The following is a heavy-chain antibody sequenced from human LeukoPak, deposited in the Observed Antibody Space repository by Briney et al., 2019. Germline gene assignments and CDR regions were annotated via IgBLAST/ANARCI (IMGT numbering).Heavy chain of an antibody. D-gene: IGHD6-13*01. CDR3: AKGAPSRWYSWDY. CDR2: ISGGGGST. CDR1: GFTFSNYA. Sequence: PGGSLRLSCAASGFTFSNYAMSWVRQAPGKGLEWVSTISGGGGSTYYADSVKGRFTISRDNSKNTLYLQMNSLRAEDTAVYYCAKGAPSRWYSWDYWGQGTLVTVSS. V-gene: IGHV3-23*01. J-gene: IGHJ4*02.